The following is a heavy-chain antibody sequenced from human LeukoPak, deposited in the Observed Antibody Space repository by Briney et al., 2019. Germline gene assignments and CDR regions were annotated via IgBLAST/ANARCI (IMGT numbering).Heavy chain of an antibody. Sequence: ASVKVSCKASGYTLTGYYMHWVRQAPGQGLEWMGWINPNSGGTNYAQKFQGRVTMTRDTSISTAYMELSRLRSDDTAVYYCAREHDSSGYYYVNWFDPWGQGTLVTVSS. CDR2: INPNSGGT. CDR1: GYTLTGYY. D-gene: IGHD3-22*01. V-gene: IGHV1-2*02. CDR3: AREHDSSGYYYVNWFDP. J-gene: IGHJ5*02.